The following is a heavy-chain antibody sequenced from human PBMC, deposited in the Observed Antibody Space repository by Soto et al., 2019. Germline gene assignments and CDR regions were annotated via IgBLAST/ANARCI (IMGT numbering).Heavy chain of an antibody. CDR2: ISGSGGST. D-gene: IGHD3-9*01. V-gene: IGHV3-23*01. Sequence: WGSLRLSCAASGFTFNSYWGNWVRQAPGKGLEWVSAISGSGGSTYYADSVKGRFTISRDNSKNTLYLQMNSLRAEDTAVYYCAKCPYDILTGYPLFDYWGQGTLVTVSS. CDR3: AKCPYDILTGYPLFDY. J-gene: IGHJ4*02. CDR1: GFTFNSYW.